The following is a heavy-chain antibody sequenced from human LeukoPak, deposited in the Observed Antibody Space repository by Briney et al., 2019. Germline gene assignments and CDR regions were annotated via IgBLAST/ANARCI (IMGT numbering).Heavy chain of an antibody. D-gene: IGHD3-10*01. CDR2: INPNSGGT. CDR1: GYTFTGYY. CDR3: ARDVGSGSYSASAFDP. Sequence: ASVKVSCKASGYTFTGYYMHWVRQAPGQGLEWMGWINPNSGGTNYAQKFQGWVTMTRDTSISTAYLELSRLRSDDTAVYYCARDVGSGSYSASAFDPWGQGTLVTVSS. J-gene: IGHJ5*02. V-gene: IGHV1-2*04.